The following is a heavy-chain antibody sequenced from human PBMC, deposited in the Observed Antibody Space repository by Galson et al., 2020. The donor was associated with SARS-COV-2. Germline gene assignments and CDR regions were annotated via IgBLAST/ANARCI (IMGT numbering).Heavy chain of an antibody. CDR2: ISTSSSYT. Sequence: GEPLKISCAASGFPFSTYSMNWVRLAPGKGLDWVSSISTSSSYTYYADSVKGRFSISRDNLRNYLYLQTNSLRAEDTAVYYCVRDEGIRGYNYGRLYYGMDVWGQGTTVTVSS. V-gene: IGHV3-21*01. D-gene: IGHD5-18*01. J-gene: IGHJ6*02. CDR1: GFPFSTYS. CDR3: VRDEGIRGYNYGRLYYGMDV.